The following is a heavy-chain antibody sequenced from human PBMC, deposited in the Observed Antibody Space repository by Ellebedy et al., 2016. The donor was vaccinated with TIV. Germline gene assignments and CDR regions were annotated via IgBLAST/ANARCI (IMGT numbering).Heavy chain of an antibody. CDR2: ISADNGNT. J-gene: IGHJ4*02. D-gene: IGHD4-23*01. CDR3: AREGVVTRDFDY. CDR1: GYSFISYG. Sequence: ASVKVSXKASGYSFISYGISWVRQAPGQGLEWMGWISADNGNTNYAQKLQGRVTMTRDTSTSTVYMQLSSLTSEDTAVYYCAREGVVTRDFDYWGQGTLVTVSS. V-gene: IGHV1-18*01.